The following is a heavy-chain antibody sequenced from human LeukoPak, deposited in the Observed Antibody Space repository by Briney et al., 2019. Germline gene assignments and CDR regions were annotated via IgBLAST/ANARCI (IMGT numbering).Heavy chain of an antibody. CDR3: ARGRRITMVRGVSRVNPFDI. CDR2: IYTSGST. Sequence: SETLSLTCTVSGGSISSYYWSWIRQPAGKGLEWIGRIYTSGSTNYNPSLKSRVTMSVDTSKNQFSLKLGSVTAADTAVYYCARGRRITMVRGVSRVNPFDIWGQGTMVTVSS. J-gene: IGHJ3*02. D-gene: IGHD3-10*01. V-gene: IGHV4-4*07. CDR1: GGSISSYY.